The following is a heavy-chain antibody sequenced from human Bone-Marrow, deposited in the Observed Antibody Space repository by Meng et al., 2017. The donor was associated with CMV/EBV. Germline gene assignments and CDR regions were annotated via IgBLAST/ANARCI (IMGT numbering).Heavy chain of an antibody. V-gene: IGHV1-2*02. CDR1: GYTFTGYY. CDR2: INPNSGGT. CDR3: ARPLESVGSGSSWFDP. J-gene: IGHJ5*02. Sequence: ASVKVSCKASGYTFTGYYVHWVRQAPGQGLEWMGWINPNSGGTNYAQKFQGRVTMTRDTSISTAYMELSRLRSDDTAVYYCARPLESVGSGSSWFDPWGQGTLVTVSS. D-gene: IGHD3-10*01.